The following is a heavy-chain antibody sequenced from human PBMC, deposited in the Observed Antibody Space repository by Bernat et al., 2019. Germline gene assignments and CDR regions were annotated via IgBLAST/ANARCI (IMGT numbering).Heavy chain of an antibody. V-gene: IGHV5-51*01. CDR2: IYPGDSDT. CDR1: GYSFTSYW. Sequence: EVQLVQSGAEVKKPGESLKIPCKGSGYSFTSYWIGWVRQMPGKGLEWMGIIYPGDSDTRYSPSFQGQVTISADKSISTAYLQWSSLKASDTAMYYCARQYYDFWSGYYTGPDAFDIWGQGTMVTVSS. J-gene: IGHJ3*02. CDR3: ARQYYDFWSGYYTGPDAFDI. D-gene: IGHD3-3*01.